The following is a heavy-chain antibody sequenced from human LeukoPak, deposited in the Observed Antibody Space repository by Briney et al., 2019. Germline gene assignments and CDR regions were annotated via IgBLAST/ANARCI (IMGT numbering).Heavy chain of an antibody. V-gene: IGHV3-21*01. J-gene: IGHJ4*02. CDR3: ARESSGYSYGYPDY. CDR2: ISGSSNYI. CDR1: GFTFSSYS. Sequence: GGSLRLSCATSGFTFSSYSLNWVRQAPGKGLEWVSCISGSSNYIYYADSVKGRFTISRDNAKNSLYLQMNSLRAEDTAVYYCARESSGYSYGYPDYWGQGTLVTASS. D-gene: IGHD5-18*01.